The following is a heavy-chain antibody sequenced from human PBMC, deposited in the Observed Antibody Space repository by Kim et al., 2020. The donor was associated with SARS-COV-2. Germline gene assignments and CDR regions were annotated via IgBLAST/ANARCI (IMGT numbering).Heavy chain of an antibody. CDR2: ISQNGSVV. CDR1: GFTFNTYE. CDR3: ARLVVQYAMDV. D-gene: IGHD6-6*01. J-gene: IGHJ6*02. V-gene: IGHV3-48*03. Sequence: GGSLRLSCSGSGFTFNTYEMTWVRQAPGKGLEWVSYISQNGSVVHYTDSAKGRFTISRDNGKKSLYLQMNNVKAEDTATYYCARLVVQYAMDVWGHGTTV.